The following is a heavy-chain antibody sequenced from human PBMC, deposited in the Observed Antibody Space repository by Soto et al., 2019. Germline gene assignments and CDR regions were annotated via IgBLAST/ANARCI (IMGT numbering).Heavy chain of an antibody. D-gene: IGHD3-10*01. J-gene: IGHJ4*02. CDR3: ARANDVHGGSWFGVDS. CDR1: GYTFTGYF. Sequence: QVQLVQSGAEVKKPGASVKVSCKASGYTFTGYFIHWVRQAPGQGLEWMGWINPNSGGTKYAQKSQGWVTLTRDTTTSTAYMELSSLTSDATAVYYCARANDVHGGSWFGVDSWGQGTLVTVSS. V-gene: IGHV1-2*04. CDR2: INPNSGGT.